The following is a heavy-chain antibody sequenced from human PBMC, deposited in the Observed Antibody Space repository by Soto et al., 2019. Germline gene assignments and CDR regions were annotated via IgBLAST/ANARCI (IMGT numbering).Heavy chain of an antibody. V-gene: IGHV4-61*05. D-gene: IGHD2-21*02. Sequence: PSETLSLTCSVSGGSISRSNQYWGWIRQPPGKGLVCIGYIYYSGSSNYIPSLKSRVTISVDTSNNQFSLKLSPVTAADTAVYYCARFRTVVTPDHPHFDYWGQGTLVTVSS. CDR2: IYYSGSS. CDR1: GGSISRSNQY. J-gene: IGHJ4*02. CDR3: ARFRTVVTPDHPHFDY.